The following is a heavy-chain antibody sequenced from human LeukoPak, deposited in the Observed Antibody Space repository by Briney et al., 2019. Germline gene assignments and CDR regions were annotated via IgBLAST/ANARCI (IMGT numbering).Heavy chain of an antibody. CDR3: ARDIEAVGATLYFDY. Sequence: SETLSLTCTLSGGSISSHYWSWIRQTPGEGLEWIGQINYSGSTYYNPSLKTRVTLSIDTSKNQFSLKLSSVTAADTAVYYCARDIEAVGATLYFDYWGQGTLVTVSS. D-gene: IGHD1-26*01. CDR1: GGSISSHY. CDR2: INYSGST. V-gene: IGHV4-59*11. J-gene: IGHJ4*02.